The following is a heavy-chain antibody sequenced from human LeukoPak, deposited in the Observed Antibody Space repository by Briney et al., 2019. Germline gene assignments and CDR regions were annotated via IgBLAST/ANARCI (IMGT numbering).Heavy chain of an antibody. V-gene: IGHV4-31*03. CDR3: ARVVVVVAATGEPDWFDP. CDR1: GGSISSGGYY. J-gene: IGHJ5*02. Sequence: TTSETLSLTCTVSGGSISSGGYYRSWIRQHPGKGLEWIGYIYYSGSTYYNPSLKSRVTISVDTSKNQFSLKLSSVTAAGTAVYYCARVVVVVAATGEPDWFDPWGQGTLVTVSS. CDR2: IYYSGST. D-gene: IGHD2-15*01.